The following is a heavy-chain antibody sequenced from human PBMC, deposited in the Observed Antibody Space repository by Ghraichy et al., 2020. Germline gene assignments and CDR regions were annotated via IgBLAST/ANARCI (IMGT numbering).Heavy chain of an antibody. CDR2: INHSGST. J-gene: IGHJ6*02. CDR3: ARTTVTTPWSYYYYYGMDV. CDR1: GGSFSGYY. V-gene: IGHV4-34*01. D-gene: IGHD4-17*01. Sequence: SETLSLTCAVYGGSFSGYYWSWIRQPPGKGLEWIGEINHSGSTNYNPSLKSRVTISVDTSKNQFSLKLSSVTAADTAVYYCARTTVTTPWSYYYYYGMDVCRPGTTVTVSS.